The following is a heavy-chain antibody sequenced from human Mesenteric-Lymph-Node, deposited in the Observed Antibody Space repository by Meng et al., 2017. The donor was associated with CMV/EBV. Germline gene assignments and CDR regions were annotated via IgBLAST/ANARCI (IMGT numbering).Heavy chain of an antibody. D-gene: IGHD3-10*01. V-gene: IGHV3-23*01. CDR1: GFTFNGYA. Sequence: GESLKISCAASGFTFNGYAMTWVRQAPGKGLEWVSALSGSGGSTYYADSVKGRFTISRDKAKNSLYLQMNSLRAEDTAVYYCARDREFDYWGQGTLVTVSS. CDR3: ARDREFDY. J-gene: IGHJ4*02. CDR2: LSGSGGST.